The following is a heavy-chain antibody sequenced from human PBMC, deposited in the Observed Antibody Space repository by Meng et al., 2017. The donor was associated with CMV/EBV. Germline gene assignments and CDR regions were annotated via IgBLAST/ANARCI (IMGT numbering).Heavy chain of an antibody. V-gene: IGHV1-8*01. CDR3: ARGLQSSIGYGDYEDY. D-gene: IGHD4-17*01. Sequence: ASVKVSCKASGYTFTSYDINWVRQATGQGLEWMGWMNPNSGNTGYAQKFQGRVTMTRNTSISTAYMELSSLRSEDTAVYHCARGLQSSIGYGDYEDYWGQGTLVTVSS. CDR2: MNPNSGNT. CDR1: GYTFTSYD. J-gene: IGHJ4*02.